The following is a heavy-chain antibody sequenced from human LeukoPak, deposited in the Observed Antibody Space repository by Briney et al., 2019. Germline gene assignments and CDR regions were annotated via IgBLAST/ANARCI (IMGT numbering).Heavy chain of an antibody. Sequence: PSETLSLTCTVSGGSISSGDYYWSWIRQPPGKGLEWIGYIYYSGSTYYNPSLKSRVTISVDTSKNQFSLKLSSVTAADTAAYYCARLPQPEGYYYGMDVWGQGTTVTVSS. D-gene: IGHD2-2*01. V-gene: IGHV4-30-4*01. CDR1: GGSISSGDYY. CDR3: ARLPQPEGYYYGMDV. CDR2: IYYSGST. J-gene: IGHJ6*02.